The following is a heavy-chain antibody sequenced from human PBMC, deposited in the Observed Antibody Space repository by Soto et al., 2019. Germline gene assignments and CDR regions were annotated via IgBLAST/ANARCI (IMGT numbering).Heavy chain of an antibody. V-gene: IGHV4-31*03. CDR1: GGPISSGGYY. J-gene: IGHJ4*02. CDR2: IYYSGGT. D-gene: IGHD6-19*01. CDR3: ARVFGSIAVAGPTSLDWYYFDY. Sequence: SETLSLTCTVSGGPISSGGYYWSWIRQHPGKGLEWIGYIYYSGGTYYNPSLKSRVTISVDTSKNQFSLKLSSVTAADTAVYYCARVFGSIAVAGPTSLDWYYFDYWGQGTLVTVSS.